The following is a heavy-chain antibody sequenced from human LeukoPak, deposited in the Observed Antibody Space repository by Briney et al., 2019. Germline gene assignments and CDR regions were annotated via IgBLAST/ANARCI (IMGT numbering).Heavy chain of an antibody. CDR3: ARHEGATTTVIGY. CDR1: GGSISSSTYY. D-gene: IGHD1-26*01. J-gene: IGHJ4*02. Sequence: SETLSLTCTVSGGSISSSTYYWGRIRQPPGKGLEWIGSIYYSGNTYYNPSLKSRVTIYVDTSKNQFSLKLSSVTAADTAVYYCARHEGATTTVIGYWGQGTLVIVSS. V-gene: IGHV4-39*01. CDR2: IYYSGNT.